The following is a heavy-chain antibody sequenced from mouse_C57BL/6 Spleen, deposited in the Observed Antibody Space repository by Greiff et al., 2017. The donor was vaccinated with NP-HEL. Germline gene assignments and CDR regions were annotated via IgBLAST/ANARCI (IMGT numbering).Heavy chain of an antibody. J-gene: IGHJ1*03. CDR3: ARSDGYYSWYFDV. CDR1: GFTFSSYT. V-gene: IGHV5-9*01. D-gene: IGHD2-3*01. Sequence: EVQVVESGGGLVKPGGSLKLSCAASGFTFSSYTMSWVRQTPEKRLEWVATISGGGGNTYYPDSVKGRFTISRDNAKNTLYLQMSSLRSEDTALYYCARSDGYYSWYFDVWGTGTTVTVSS. CDR2: ISGGGGNT.